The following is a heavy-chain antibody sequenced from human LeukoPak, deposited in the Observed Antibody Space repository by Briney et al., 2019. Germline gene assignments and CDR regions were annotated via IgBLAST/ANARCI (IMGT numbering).Heavy chain of an antibody. Sequence: GGSLRLSCAASGFTFSSYAMSWVRQAPGKGLEWVSAISGSGGSTYYADSVKGRFTISRDNSKNTLYLQMNSLRAEDTAVYYCAKEAGRFGGYCSSTSCYAAYNWFDPWGQGTLVTVSS. V-gene: IGHV3-23*01. CDR1: GFTFSSYA. CDR2: ISGSGGST. J-gene: IGHJ5*02. CDR3: AKEAGRFGGYCSSTSCYAAYNWFDP. D-gene: IGHD2-2*01.